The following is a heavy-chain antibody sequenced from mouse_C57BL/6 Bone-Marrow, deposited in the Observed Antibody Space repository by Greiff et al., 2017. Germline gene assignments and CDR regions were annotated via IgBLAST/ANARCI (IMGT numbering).Heavy chain of an antibody. CDR2: IDPNSGGT. V-gene: IGHV1-72*01. J-gene: IGHJ3*01. CDR3: ARLGPYDYDKDWFAY. D-gene: IGHD2-4*01. Sequence: QVQLQQPGAELVKPGASVKLSCKASGYTFTSYWMHWVKQRPGRGLEWIGRIDPNSGGTKYNEKFKSKATLTVAKPSSTAYIQLSSLRSEDSAVYYCARLGPYDYDKDWFAYWGQGTLVTVSA. CDR1: GYTFTSYW.